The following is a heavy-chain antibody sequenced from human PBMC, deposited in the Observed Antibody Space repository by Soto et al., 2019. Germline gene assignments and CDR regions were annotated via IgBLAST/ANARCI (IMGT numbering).Heavy chain of an antibody. Sequence: KPWEALCVPCPVSGYTLSSYENYWTWIRQPPGKDLEWIGYISYTGSTRYNPSVRSRVSISMDTSKNQFSLKLSSVTAADTAVYYCARASILFLFDPWGQGILVTVSS. CDR2: ISYTGST. J-gene: IGHJ5*02. V-gene: IGHV4-30-4*01. D-gene: IGHD3-3*01. CDR3: ARASILFLFDP. CDR1: GYTLSSYENY.